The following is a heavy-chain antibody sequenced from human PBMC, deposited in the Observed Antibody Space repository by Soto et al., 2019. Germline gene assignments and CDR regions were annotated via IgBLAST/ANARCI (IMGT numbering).Heavy chain of an antibody. Sequence: SETLSLTCAVYGGSFSGYYWSWIRQPPGKGLEWIGEINHSGSTNYNPSLKSRVTISVDTSKNQFSLKLSSVTAADTAVYYCASFYPDYWGQGTLVTVSS. J-gene: IGHJ4*02. CDR3: ASFYPDY. V-gene: IGHV4-34*01. CDR2: INHSGST. CDR1: GGSFSGYY.